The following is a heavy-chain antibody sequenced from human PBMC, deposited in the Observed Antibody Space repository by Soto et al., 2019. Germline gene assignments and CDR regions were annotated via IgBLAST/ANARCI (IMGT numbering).Heavy chain of an antibody. V-gene: IGHV4-30-4*01. J-gene: IGHJ4*02. CDR1: GGSISSGDYY. D-gene: IGHD5-18*01. CDR2: IYYSGST. CDR3: ARVQGGGGAMVHNY. Sequence: QVQLQESGPGLVKPSQTLSLTCTVSGGSISSGDYYWGWIRQPPGKGLEWIAYIYYSGSTYYNPSLKSRVTISVDTAKNQFSLKLSSVTAADTAVYYCARVQGGGGAMVHNYWGQGTLVTVSS.